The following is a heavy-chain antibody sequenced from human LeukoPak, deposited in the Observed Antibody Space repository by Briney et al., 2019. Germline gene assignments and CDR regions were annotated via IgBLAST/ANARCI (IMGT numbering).Heavy chain of an antibody. D-gene: IGHD3-10*01. CDR3: ARGPLWFGEDAFDI. Sequence: GGSLRLSCAASGFTFSSYSMNWVRQAPGKGLEWVSNISSTRTTIYYADSVKGRFTISRDNAKNSLYLQMNSLRAEDTAVYYCARGPLWFGEDAFDIWGQGTMVTVSS. CDR2: ISSTRTTI. V-gene: IGHV3-48*01. J-gene: IGHJ3*02. CDR1: GFTFSSYS.